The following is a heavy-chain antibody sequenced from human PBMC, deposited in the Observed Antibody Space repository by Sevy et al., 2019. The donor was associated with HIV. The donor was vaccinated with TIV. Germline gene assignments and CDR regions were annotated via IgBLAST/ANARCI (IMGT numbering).Heavy chain of an antibody. Sequence: GGSLRLSCAASGLTFSNAWMNWVRQAPGKGLEWVGSIKSKTDGGTTDYAAPVKGRFTISRDDSKNTLYLQMNSLKTEDTAVYYCTTHLHSYYYDSSGYYYWGQGTLVTVSS. CDR3: TTHLHSYYYDSSGYYY. CDR1: GLTFSNAW. CDR2: IKSKTDGGTT. V-gene: IGHV3-15*07. D-gene: IGHD3-22*01. J-gene: IGHJ4*02.